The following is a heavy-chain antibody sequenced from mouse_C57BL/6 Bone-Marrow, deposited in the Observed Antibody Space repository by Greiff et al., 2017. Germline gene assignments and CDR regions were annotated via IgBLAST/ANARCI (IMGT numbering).Heavy chain of an antibody. Sequence: QVQLQQPGAELVKPGASVKLSCKASGYTFTSYWMHWVKQRPGQSLEWIGMIHPNSGSTNYNEKFKSKATLTVDKSSSTAYMQLSSLTSEDSAVYFCATDYYGSSYWWYFDVWGTGTTVTVSS. V-gene: IGHV1-64*01. CDR3: ATDYYGSSYWWYFDV. CDR1: GYTFTSYW. CDR2: IHPNSGST. J-gene: IGHJ1*03. D-gene: IGHD1-1*01.